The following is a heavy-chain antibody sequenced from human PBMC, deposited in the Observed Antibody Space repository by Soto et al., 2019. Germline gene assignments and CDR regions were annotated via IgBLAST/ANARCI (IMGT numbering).Heavy chain of an antibody. CDR2: ISSSSSYI. D-gene: IGHD2-2*02. CDR1: GFTFSSYS. CDR3: ARDSKYQLLYDY. Sequence: EVQLVESGGGLVKPGGSLRLSCAASGFTFSSYSMNWVRQAPGKGLEWVSSISSSSSYIYYADSVKGRFTISRDNAKXXXXXXXXSLRDEDTAVYYCARDSKYQLLYDYWGQGTLVTVSS. J-gene: IGHJ4*02. V-gene: IGHV3-21*01.